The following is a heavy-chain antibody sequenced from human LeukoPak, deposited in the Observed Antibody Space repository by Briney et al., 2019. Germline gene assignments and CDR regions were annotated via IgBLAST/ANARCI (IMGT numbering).Heavy chain of an antibody. Sequence: ASVKVSCKASGGTFSSYAISWVRQAPGQGLEWMGGIIPIFGTANYAQKFQGRVTITTDESTSTAYMELSSLRSEDTAVYYCARGAKIAIRQILNYHNYMDVWGKGTTVTVSS. CDR3: ARGAKIAIRQILNYHNYMDV. CDR2: IIPIFGTA. J-gene: IGHJ6*03. CDR1: GGTFSSYA. D-gene: IGHD4/OR15-4a*01. V-gene: IGHV1-69*05.